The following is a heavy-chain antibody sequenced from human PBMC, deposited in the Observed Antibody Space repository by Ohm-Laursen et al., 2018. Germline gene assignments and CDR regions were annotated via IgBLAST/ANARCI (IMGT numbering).Heavy chain of an antibody. CDR1: GYTFTSYY. V-gene: IGHV1-46*01. CDR3: ACRSSSSGFDY. J-gene: IGHJ4*02. Sequence: ASVKVSCKASGYTFTSYYMHWVRQAPGQGLEWMGIINPSGGNTSYAQKFQGRVTMTRDTSTSTVYMELSSLRSEDTAVYYCACRSSSSGFDYWGQGTLVTVSS. CDR2: INPSGGNT. D-gene: IGHD6-6*01.